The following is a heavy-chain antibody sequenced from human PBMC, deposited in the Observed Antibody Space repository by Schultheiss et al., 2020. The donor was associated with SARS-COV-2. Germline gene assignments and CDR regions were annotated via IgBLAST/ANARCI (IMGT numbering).Heavy chain of an antibody. V-gene: IGHV3-23*01. CDR2: ISGSGGST. J-gene: IGHJ6*03. CDR1: GFTFSSYS. CDR3: TVLGSSTSRYYYYYMDV. D-gene: IGHD2-2*01. Sequence: GESLKISCAASGFTFSSYSMNWVRQAPGKGLEWVSAISGSGGSTYYADSVKGRFTISTDNSKNTLYLQMNSLRAEDTAVYYCTVLGSSTSRYYYYYMDVWGKGTTVTVSS.